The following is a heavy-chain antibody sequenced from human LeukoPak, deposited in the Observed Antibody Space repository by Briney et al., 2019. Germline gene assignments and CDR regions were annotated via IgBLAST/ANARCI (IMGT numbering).Heavy chain of an antibody. J-gene: IGHJ4*02. CDR3: AKDPSPYGDYSY. Sequence: GGSLRLSCAASGFTFSSYAMSWVRQAPGKGLEWVSAISGSGGSTYYADSVKGRFTISRDNSKNTLYLQMDSLRAEDTAVYYCAKDPSPYGDYSYWGQGTLVTVSS. CDR2: ISGSGGST. D-gene: IGHD4-17*01. CDR1: GFTFSSYA. V-gene: IGHV3-23*01.